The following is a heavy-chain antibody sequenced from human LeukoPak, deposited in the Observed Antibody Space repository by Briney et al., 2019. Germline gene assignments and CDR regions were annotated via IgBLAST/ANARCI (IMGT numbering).Heavy chain of an antibody. Sequence: GESLKISCAASGFTVSDNDLTWVRQAPGKGLEWVSIMYIAGHTHYADSLKGRFSISRDNSKNTMYFHMNSLRAEDTAVYYCARVAWDLKGRAMDVWGQGTTVTVSS. V-gene: IGHV3-53*01. CDR3: ARVAWDLKGRAMDV. CDR1: GFTVSDND. CDR2: MYIAGHT. J-gene: IGHJ6*02. D-gene: IGHD1-26*01.